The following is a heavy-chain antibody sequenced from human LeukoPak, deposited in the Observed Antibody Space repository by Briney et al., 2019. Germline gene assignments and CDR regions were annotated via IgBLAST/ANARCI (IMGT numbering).Heavy chain of an antibody. Sequence: PGGSLRLSCAASGFTFSSYSMNWVRQAPGKGLEWVSSISSSSSYIYYADSVKGRFTISRDNAKNSLYLQMNSLRAEDTAVYYCARDPQGGRSSWYGYYYYGMDVWGQGTTVTVSS. CDR2: ISSSSSYI. J-gene: IGHJ6*02. CDR1: GFTFSSYS. D-gene: IGHD6-13*01. CDR3: ARDPQGGRSSWYGYYYYGMDV. V-gene: IGHV3-21*01.